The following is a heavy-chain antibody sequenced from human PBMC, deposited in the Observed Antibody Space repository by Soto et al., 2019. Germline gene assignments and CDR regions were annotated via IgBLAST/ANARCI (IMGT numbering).Heavy chain of an antibody. J-gene: IGHJ6*02. CDR2: IYWDDDK. V-gene: IGHV2-5*02. D-gene: IGHD2-21*02. CDR1: AFSLSTGGVG. Sequence: QXXXXXXXPXLVKPTQTLTLTCTFSAFSLSTGGVGVGWIRQPPGKALEWLALIYWDDDKRYSPSLRSRLTXXXDXYKNKVILTMTNMDPVDTATYYCIQSRCGGDCLQSYASYYYYGMDVWGQGTTVTVSS. CDR3: IQSRCGGDCLQSYASYYYYGMDV.